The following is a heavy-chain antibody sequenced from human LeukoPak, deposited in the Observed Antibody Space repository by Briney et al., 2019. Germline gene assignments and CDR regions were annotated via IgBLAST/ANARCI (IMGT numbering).Heavy chain of an antibody. CDR2: ISGSGGST. D-gene: IGHD3-10*01. CDR3: HGSPGSPYPYYYYYYGMDV. V-gene: IGHV3-23*01. J-gene: IGHJ6*02. CDR1: GFTFSSYA. Sequence: PGGSLRLSCAASGFTFSSYAMSWVRQAPGKGLEWVSAISGSGGSTYYADSVKGRFTISRDNSKNTLYLQMNSLRAEDTAVYYCHGSPGSPYPYYYYYYGMDVWGQGTTVTVSS.